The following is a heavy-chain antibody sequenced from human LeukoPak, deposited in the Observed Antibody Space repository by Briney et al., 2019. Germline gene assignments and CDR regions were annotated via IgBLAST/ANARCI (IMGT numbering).Heavy chain of an antibody. J-gene: IGHJ4*02. V-gene: IGHV3-48*01. CDR3: VSTQRGDYFDY. CDR1: GFTFTYYG. D-gene: IGHD2-15*01. CDR2: ISSNSRTV. Sequence: GGSLRLSCAVSGFTFTYYGMNWVRQAPGKGLEWVSYISSNSRTVEYADSVKGRFTISRDNSKNTLYLQMNSLRAEDTAVYYCVSTQRGDYFDYWGQGTLVTVSS.